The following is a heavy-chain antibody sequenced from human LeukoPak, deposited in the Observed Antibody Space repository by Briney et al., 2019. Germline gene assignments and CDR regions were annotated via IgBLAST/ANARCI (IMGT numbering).Heavy chain of an antibody. Sequence: PGRSPRLSCAASGFTLSSYAMSWVRQAPGKGLEWVSAISVSGNTYHADSVKGRFTISRDNAKNSLYLQMNSLRAEDTAVYYCARSGAPNFDYWGQGTLVTVSS. CDR1: GFTLSSYA. D-gene: IGHD3-10*01. CDR3: ARSGAPNFDY. J-gene: IGHJ4*02. CDR2: ISVSGNT. V-gene: IGHV3-23*01.